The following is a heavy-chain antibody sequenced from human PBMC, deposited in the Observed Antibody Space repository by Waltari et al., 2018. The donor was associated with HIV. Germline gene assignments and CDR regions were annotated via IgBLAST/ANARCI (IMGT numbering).Heavy chain of an antibody. V-gene: IGHV4-59*01. CDR1: GGSISSYY. J-gene: IGHJ4*02. CDR3: ARIWYYDILTGYYPNYFDY. D-gene: IGHD3-9*01. Sequence: QVQLQESGPGLVKPSETLSLTCTVSGGSISSYYWSWIRQPPGKGLEWIGYIYYSGSTTYNPSLKSRVTISVDTSKNQFSLKLSSVTAADTAVYYCARIWYYDILTGYYPNYFDYWGQGTLVTVSS. CDR2: IYYSGST.